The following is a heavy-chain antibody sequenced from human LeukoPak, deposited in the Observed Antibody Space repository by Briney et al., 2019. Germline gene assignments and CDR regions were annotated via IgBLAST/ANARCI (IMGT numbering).Heavy chain of an antibody. CDR2: ISGSSSYI. Sequence: GGSLRLSCAASGFTFSDYYMNWIRQAPGKGLEWVSYISGSSSYIYYADSVKGRFTISRDNAKNSLYLQMNSLRAEDTAVYYCAGAETTVTCPHWFDPWGQGTLVTVSS. CDR3: AGAETTVTCPHWFDP. J-gene: IGHJ5*02. CDR1: GFTFSDYY. V-gene: IGHV3-11*04. D-gene: IGHD4-17*01.